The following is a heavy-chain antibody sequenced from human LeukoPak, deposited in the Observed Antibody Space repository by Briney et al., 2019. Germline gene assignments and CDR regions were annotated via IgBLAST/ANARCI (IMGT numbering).Heavy chain of an antibody. CDR2: INHSGST. D-gene: IGHD3-9*01. Sequence: SETLSLTCAVYGGSFSGYHWSWIRQPPGKGLEWIGEINHSGSTNYNPSLKSRVTISVDTSKNQFSLKLSSVTAADTAVYYCARVLRYFRRYYYYGMDVWGQGTTVTVSS. J-gene: IGHJ6*02. CDR3: ARVLRYFRRYYYYGMDV. V-gene: IGHV4-34*01. CDR1: GGSFSGYH.